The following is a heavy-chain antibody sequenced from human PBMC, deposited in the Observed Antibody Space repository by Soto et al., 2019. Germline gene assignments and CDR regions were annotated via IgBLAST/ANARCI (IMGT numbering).Heavy chain of an antibody. CDR1: GFTFSSYS. V-gene: IGHV3-48*01. J-gene: IGHJ4*02. Sequence: EVQLVESGGGLVQPGGSLRLSCAASGFTFSSYSMNWVRQAPGKGLEWVSYISSSSSTIYYADSVKGRFTISRDNAKNSLYLQMSSLRAEDTAVYYCAREVWGGYCSGGSCYDDYWGQGTLVTVSS. D-gene: IGHD2-15*01. CDR3: AREVWGGYCSGGSCYDDY. CDR2: ISSSSSTI.